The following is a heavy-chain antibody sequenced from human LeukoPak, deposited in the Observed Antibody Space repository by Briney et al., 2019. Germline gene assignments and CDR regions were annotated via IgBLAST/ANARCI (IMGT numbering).Heavy chain of an antibody. J-gene: IGHJ5*02. CDR1: GYTFTGYY. Sequence: EASVKVSCKASGYTFTGYYMHWVRQAPGQGLEWMGWINPNSGGTNYAQKFQGRVTMTRDTSISTAYMGLSRLRSDDTAVYYCARGRAAAKLVGDWFDPWGQGTLVTVSS. V-gene: IGHV1-2*02. CDR3: ARGRAAAKLVGDWFDP. CDR2: INPNSGGT. D-gene: IGHD6-13*01.